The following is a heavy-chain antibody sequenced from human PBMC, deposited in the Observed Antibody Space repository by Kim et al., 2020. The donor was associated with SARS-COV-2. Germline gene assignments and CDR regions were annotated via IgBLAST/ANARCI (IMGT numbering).Heavy chain of an antibody. Sequence: ASVKVSYKTSDYSFSGSGFSWVRQAPGQGLEWMGWINTKKGDTNYVQKFQDRVTMTTDSSTTTAYMELRSLKSDDTAVYYCVRGTWGDVNDYWGPGTLVT. J-gene: IGHJ4*02. D-gene: IGHD3-10*01. CDR3: VRGTWGDVNDY. CDR1: DYSFSGSG. V-gene: IGHV1-18*01. CDR2: INTKKGDT.